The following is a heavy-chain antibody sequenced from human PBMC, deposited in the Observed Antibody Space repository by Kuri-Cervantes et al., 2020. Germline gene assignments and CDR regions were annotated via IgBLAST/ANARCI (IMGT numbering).Heavy chain of an antibody. Sequence: XGXXRPSCAASGFPFSSYGMHWDRQAPGKGLEWVAVISYDGSNKYYADSVKGRFTISRDNSKNTLYLQMNSLRAEDTAVYYCARDGFQHWGQGTLVTVSS. CDR1: GFPFSSYG. V-gene: IGHV3-33*05. J-gene: IGHJ1*01. CDR2: ISYDGSNK. CDR3: ARDGFQH.